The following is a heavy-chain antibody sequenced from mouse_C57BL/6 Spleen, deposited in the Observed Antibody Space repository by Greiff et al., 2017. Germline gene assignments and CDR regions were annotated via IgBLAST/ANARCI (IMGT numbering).Heavy chain of an antibody. V-gene: IGHV1-85*01. Sequence: VKLMESGPELVKPGASVKLSCKASGYTFTSYDINWVKQRPGQGLEWIGWIYPRDGSTKYNEKFKGKATLTVDTSSSTAYMELHSLTSEDSAVYFCARTEGLYYGSSPYAMDYWGQGTTLTVSS. CDR1: GYTFTSYD. CDR2: IYPRDGST. CDR3: ARTEGLYYGSSPYAMDY. D-gene: IGHD1-1*01. J-gene: IGHJ2*01.